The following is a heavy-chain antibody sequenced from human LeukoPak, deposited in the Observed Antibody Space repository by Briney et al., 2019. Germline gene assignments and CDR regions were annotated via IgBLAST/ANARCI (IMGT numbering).Heavy chain of an antibody. CDR1: GGSISSSSYY. J-gene: IGHJ4*02. CDR2: IYYSGNT. D-gene: IGHD3-9*01. Sequence: PSETLSLTCTVSGGSISSSSYYWGWIRQPPGKGLEWIGSIYYSGNTYYKPSLKSRVTISVDTSKNPFSLKLSSVTAADTAVYYSARAGVVLRYFVWFPLGFDYWGQGTLVTVSS. V-gene: IGHV4-39*01. CDR3: ARAGVVLRYFVWFPLGFDY.